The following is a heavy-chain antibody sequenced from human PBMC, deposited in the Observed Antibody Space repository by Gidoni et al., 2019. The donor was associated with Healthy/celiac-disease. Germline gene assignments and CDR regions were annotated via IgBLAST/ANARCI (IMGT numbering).Heavy chain of an antibody. J-gene: IGHJ5*02. Sequence: QVQLVQSGAEVKKPGASVKVSCKASGYTFTSYAMHWVRQAPGQRLEWMGWINAGNGNTKYSQKFQGRVTITRDTSASTAYMELSSLRSEDTAVYYCAKSQGQWFGELRNWFDPWGQGTLVTVSS. CDR2: INAGNGNT. CDR3: AKSQGQWFGELRNWFDP. V-gene: IGHV1-3*01. D-gene: IGHD3-10*01. CDR1: GYTFTSYA.